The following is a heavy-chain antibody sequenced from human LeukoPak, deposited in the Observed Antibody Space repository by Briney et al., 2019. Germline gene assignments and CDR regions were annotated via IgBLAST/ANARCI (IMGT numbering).Heavy chain of an antibody. CDR3: ARANSPKYDFWSGYFDY. D-gene: IGHD3-3*01. J-gene: IGHJ4*02. CDR2: IWYDGSNK. Sequence: PGGSLRLSCAASGFIFSSYGMHWVRQAPGKGLEWVAVIWYDGSNKYYADSVKGRFTISRDNSKNTLYLQMNSLRAEDTAVYYCARANSPKYDFWSGYFDYWGQGTLVTVS. CDR1: GFIFSSYG. V-gene: IGHV3-33*01.